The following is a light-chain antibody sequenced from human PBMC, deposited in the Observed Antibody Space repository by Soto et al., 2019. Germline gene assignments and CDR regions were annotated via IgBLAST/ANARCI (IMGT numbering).Light chain of an antibody. J-gene: IGKJ4*01. V-gene: IGKV1-39*01. CDR1: QSISNY. CDR2: GAS. Sequence: DIQMTQSPSSLSASIGDRVTITCRASQSISNYLNWYQWKPGKAPKLLIFGASTLQGGVPSRFSGGRSGTDFTLIISSLQPEDFATYYCQQSYTAPLTFGGGTKVEIK. CDR3: QQSYTAPLT.